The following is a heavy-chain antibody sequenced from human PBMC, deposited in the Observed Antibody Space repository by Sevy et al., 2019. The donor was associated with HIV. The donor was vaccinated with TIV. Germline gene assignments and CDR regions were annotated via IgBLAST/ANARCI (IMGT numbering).Heavy chain of an antibody. Sequence: SETLSLTCTVSGGSISSYYWSWIRQPPGKGLEWIGYIYYSGSTNYNPSLKSRVTISVDTSKNQFSLKLSSVTAADTAVYYCARETDYYGSGSSLDYWVQGTLVTVSS. J-gene: IGHJ4*02. CDR2: IYYSGST. V-gene: IGHV4-59*13. D-gene: IGHD3-10*01. CDR3: ARETDYYGSGSSLDY. CDR1: GGSISSYY.